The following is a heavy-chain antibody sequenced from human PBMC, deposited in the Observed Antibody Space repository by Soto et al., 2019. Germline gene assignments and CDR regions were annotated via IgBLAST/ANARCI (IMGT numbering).Heavy chain of an antibody. CDR3: STRAYDTNGYYRFDP. CDR1: GGSFSGHS. J-gene: IGHJ5*01. CDR2: INHSGRV. D-gene: IGHD3-22*01. V-gene: IGHV4-34*01. Sequence: PSETLSLTCAVYGGSFSGHSWTWIRQSPGKGLEWIGVINHSGRVNYSPSLKSRVTISLDTSKNQFSLTLSAVTAADTAMYYCSTRAYDTNGYYRFDPWGQGTLVTVSS.